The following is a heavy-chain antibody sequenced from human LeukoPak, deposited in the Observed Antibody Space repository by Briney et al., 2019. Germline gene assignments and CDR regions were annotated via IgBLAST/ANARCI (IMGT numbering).Heavy chain of an antibody. CDR2: ISYDGSNK. J-gene: IGHJ5*02. CDR3: ARGSGYGDYSWFDP. D-gene: IGHD4-17*01. CDR1: GFTFSSYA. V-gene: IGHV3-30*04. Sequence: PGGSLRLSCAASGFTFSSYAMHWVRQAPGKGLEWVAVISYDGSNKYYADSVKGRFTISRDNSKNTLYLQMNSLRAEDTAVYYCARGSGYGDYSWFDPRGQGTLVTVSS.